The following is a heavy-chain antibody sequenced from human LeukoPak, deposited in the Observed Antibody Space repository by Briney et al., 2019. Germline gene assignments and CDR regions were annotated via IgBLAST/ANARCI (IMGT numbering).Heavy chain of an antibody. CDR3: ARDYYDSSGYYAFFDY. D-gene: IGHD3-22*01. CDR1: GYTFTSYG. CDR2: ISAYNGNT. J-gene: IGHJ4*02. V-gene: IGHV1-18*01. Sequence: ASVKVSCKASGYTFTSYGISWVRQAPGQGLEWMGWISAYNGNTNYAQKLQGRVTMTTDTSTSTAYMELRSPRSDDTAVYYCARDYYDSSGYYAFFDYWGQGTLVTVSS.